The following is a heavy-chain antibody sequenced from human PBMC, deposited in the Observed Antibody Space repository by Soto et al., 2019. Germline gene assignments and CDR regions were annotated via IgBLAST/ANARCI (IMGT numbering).Heavy chain of an antibody. J-gene: IGHJ6*02. Sequence: SVKVSCKASGFTFTTSAVQWVRQVRGQRLEWIGWIVVGSGNTKFAQKFQERVTITRDMSKSTSYMELSSLRSEDTAVYYGARDPRYYDFWSGSFGMDVWGQGTTVTVSS. D-gene: IGHD3-3*01. CDR2: IVVGSGNT. V-gene: IGHV1-58*01. CDR1: GFTFTTSA. CDR3: ARDPRYYDFWSGSFGMDV.